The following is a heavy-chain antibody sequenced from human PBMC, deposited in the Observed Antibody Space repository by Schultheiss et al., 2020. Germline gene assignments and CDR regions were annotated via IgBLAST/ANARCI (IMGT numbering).Heavy chain of an antibody. D-gene: IGHD3-16*01. J-gene: IGHJ6*02. V-gene: IGHV4-39*07. CDR3: ARDPGDPPIMDV. CDR2: INHSGST. Sequence: SETLSLTCTVSGGSISSGGYYWSWIRQPPGKGLEWIGEINHSGSTNYNPSLKSRVTISVDTSKNQFSLKLSSVTAADTAVYYCARDPGDPPIMDVWGQGTTVTVSS. CDR1: GGSISSGGYY.